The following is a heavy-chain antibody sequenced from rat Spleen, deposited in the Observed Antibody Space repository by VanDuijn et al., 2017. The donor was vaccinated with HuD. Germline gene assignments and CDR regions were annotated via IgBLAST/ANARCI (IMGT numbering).Heavy chain of an antibody. Sequence: EVKLLESGGGLVQPGGSMRLSCAASGFTFTDFYMNWIRQPAGKAPEWLSFIRNKANSYTTEYNPSVKGRFTISRDVTQNVLYLQMNTLRAEDTAIYYCAKHERDYYDVMGAWGQGASVTVSS. J-gene: IGHJ4*01. D-gene: IGHD1-6*01. CDR3: AKHERDYYDVMGA. CDR2: IRNKANSYTT. CDR1: GFTFTDFY. V-gene: IGHV7-6*01.